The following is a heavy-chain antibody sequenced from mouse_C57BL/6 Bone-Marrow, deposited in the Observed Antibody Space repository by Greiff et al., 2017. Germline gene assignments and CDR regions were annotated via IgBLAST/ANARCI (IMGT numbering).Heavy chain of an antibody. CDR2: ISYSGST. CDR3: AREGMDY. J-gene: IGHJ4*01. V-gene: IGHV3-1*01. CDR1: GYSITSGYD. Sequence: EVKLVESGPGMVKPSQSLSLTCTVTGYSITSGYDWHWIRHFPGNKLEWMGYISYSGSTNYNPSLKSRISITHDTSTNHFFLKLNSVATEDTATYYCAREGMDYWGQGTSVTVSS.